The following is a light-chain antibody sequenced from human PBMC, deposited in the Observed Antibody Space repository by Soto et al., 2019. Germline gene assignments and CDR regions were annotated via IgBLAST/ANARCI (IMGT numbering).Light chain of an antibody. V-gene: IGLV2-14*01. Sequence: QSVLTQPASVSGSPGQSITISCTGTSSDVGGYNYVSWYQQHPGKAPKLMIYEVSNRPSGVSNRVSGSKSGNTASLTSSGLQAADEADYYCISYTSSSTSVVFGGGTKVTVL. CDR3: ISYTSSSTSVV. J-gene: IGLJ2*01. CDR1: SSDVGGYNY. CDR2: EVS.